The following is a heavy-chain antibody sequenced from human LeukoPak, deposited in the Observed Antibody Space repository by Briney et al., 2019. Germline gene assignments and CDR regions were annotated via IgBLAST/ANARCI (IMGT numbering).Heavy chain of an antibody. V-gene: IGHV1-2*02. CDR2: INPNSGGT. CDR1: GYTFTDYY. D-gene: IGHD1-26*01. CDR3: AREGPIVGATHLVDY. Sequence: VASVKVSCKAYGYTFTDYYMHWVRQAPGQGLEWMGWINPNSGGTNYAQKFQGRVTMTRDTSISTAYMELSRLRSDDTAVYYCAREGPIVGATHLVDYWGQGTPVTVSS. J-gene: IGHJ4*02.